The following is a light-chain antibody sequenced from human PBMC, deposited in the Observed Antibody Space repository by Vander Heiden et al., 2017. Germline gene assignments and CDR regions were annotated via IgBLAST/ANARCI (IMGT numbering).Light chain of an antibody. Sequence: HSALTPPARESGSPGPAITISCTGTSSDVGGYNYVSWYQQHPGKAPKLMIYDVSNRPSGVSNRFSGSKSGNTASLTISGLQAEDEADYYCSSYTSRSSVVFGGGTKLTVL. V-gene: IGLV2-14*01. CDR3: SSYTSRSSVV. J-gene: IGLJ2*01. CDR2: DVS. CDR1: SSDVGGYNY.